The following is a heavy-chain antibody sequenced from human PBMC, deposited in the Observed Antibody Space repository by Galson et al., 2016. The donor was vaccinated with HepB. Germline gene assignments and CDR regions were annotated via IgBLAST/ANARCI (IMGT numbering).Heavy chain of an antibody. CDR2: IIPLYGTT. CDR1: GGTFSSYA. D-gene: IGHD5-24*01. CDR3: ARVRDGYNKYYRYGLDV. V-gene: IGHV1-69*13. J-gene: IGHJ6*02. Sequence: SVKVSCKASGGTFSSYAINWARQASGQGLEWMGGIIPLYGTTNYAQKFQGRVTITADESTSTAYMELSSLRSEDTAVYYCARVRDGYNKYYRYGLDVWGQGTTVTVSS.